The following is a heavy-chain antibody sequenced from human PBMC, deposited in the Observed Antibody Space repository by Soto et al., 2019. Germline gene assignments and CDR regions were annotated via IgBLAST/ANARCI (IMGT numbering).Heavy chain of an antibody. CDR2: ISYDGSNK. J-gene: IGHJ4*02. CDR3: ARDLRSTSCSLDY. D-gene: IGHD2-2*01. CDR1: GFTFSSYA. V-gene: IGHV3-30-3*01. Sequence: QVQLVESGGGVVQPGRSLRLSCAASGFTFSSYAMHWVRQAPGKGLEWVAVISYDGSNKYYADSVKGRFTISRDNSNDTLYLQMDSLRAEDTSVYYCARDLRSTSCSLDYWGQGTLVTVSS.